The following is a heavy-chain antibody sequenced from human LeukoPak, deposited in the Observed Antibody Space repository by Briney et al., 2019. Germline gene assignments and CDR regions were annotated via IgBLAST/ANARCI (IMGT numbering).Heavy chain of an antibody. V-gene: IGHV3-11*06. CDR3: ARDYYRWSGYSSPSFYY. D-gene: IGHD3/OR15-3a*01. Sequence: GGSLRLSCAASGFTFSDYYMSWIRQAPGKGLEWVSYISSSSSYTNYADSVKGRFTISRDNAKNSLSLQMNSLRAEYTAVYYCARDYYRWSGYSSPSFYYWGQGALVTVSS. J-gene: IGHJ4*02. CDR2: ISSSSSYT. CDR1: GFTFSDYY.